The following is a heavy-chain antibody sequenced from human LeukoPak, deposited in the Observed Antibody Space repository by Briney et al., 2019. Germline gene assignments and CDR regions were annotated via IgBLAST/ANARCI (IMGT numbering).Heavy chain of an antibody. J-gene: IGHJ4*02. CDR1: GLTFSSFG. Sequence: PGRSLRLSCAASGLTFSSFGMHWVRQAPGKGLEWVAVISDDANNKYYADSVKGRFTISRDNSKNTVYLQMNSLRAEDTAVYFCAKDKSSSWACDYWGQGTLVTVSS. CDR2: ISDDANNK. D-gene: IGHD6-13*01. CDR3: AKDKSSSWACDY. V-gene: IGHV3-30*18.